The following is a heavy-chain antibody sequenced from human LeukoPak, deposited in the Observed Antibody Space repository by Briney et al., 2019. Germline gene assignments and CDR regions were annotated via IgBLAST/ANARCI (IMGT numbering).Heavy chain of an antibody. Sequence: GSLILSCAASGFIFSSYYMSWVRQAPGKGLEWVALINPDGSERYYVDSVKGRFTISRDNARNSLYLQMDSLRDDDTAMYFCTRDLAAVPGPRMDVWGQGTTVTVSS. V-gene: IGHV3-7*03. CDR3: TRDLAAVPGPRMDV. J-gene: IGHJ6*02. CDR2: INPDGSER. CDR1: GFIFSSYY. D-gene: IGHD6-19*01.